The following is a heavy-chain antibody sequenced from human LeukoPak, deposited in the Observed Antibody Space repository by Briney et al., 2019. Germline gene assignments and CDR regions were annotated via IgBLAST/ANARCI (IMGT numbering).Heavy chain of an antibody. V-gene: IGHV4-59*01. J-gene: IGHJ3*02. CDR1: GGSISSYY. D-gene: IGHD2-15*01. Sequence: KPSETLSLTCTVSGGSISSYYWSWIWQPPGKGLEWIGYIYYSGSTNYNPSLKSRVTISVDTSKNQFSLKLSSVTAADTAVYYCARGGGRDAFDIWGQGTMVTVSS. CDR2: IYYSGST. CDR3: ARGGGRDAFDI.